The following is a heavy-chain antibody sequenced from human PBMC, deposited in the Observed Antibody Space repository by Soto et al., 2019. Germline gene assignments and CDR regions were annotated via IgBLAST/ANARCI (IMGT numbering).Heavy chain of an antibody. CDR3: AGGGVGGATTYDYGY. Sequence: QVQLVQSGAEVKKPGASVKVSCKASGYTFTSYGISWVRQAPGQGLEWMGWISAYNGNTNYAQKLQGRVTMTTDTTTSTAYVEVRSLSSDDTAVYYCAGGGVGGATTYDYGYWGQGTLVTVSS. CDR1: GYTFTSYG. D-gene: IGHD1-26*01. J-gene: IGHJ4*02. V-gene: IGHV1-18*01. CDR2: ISAYNGNT.